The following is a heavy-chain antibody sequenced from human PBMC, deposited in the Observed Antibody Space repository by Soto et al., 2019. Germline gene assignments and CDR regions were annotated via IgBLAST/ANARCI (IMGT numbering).Heavy chain of an antibody. CDR3: AIAAYCSGATCYSGYNWFDP. CDR2: FDPENDET. J-gene: IGHJ5*02. Sequence: ASVKVSCKVSGYTLSEVSIHWVRQTPGKGLEWMGGFDPENDETSYAQKFQGRVTLTEDTSTDTAYLELSSLRSEDTAIYYCAIAAYCSGATCYSGYNWFDPWGQGTQVTVSS. CDR1: GYTLSEVS. V-gene: IGHV1-24*01. D-gene: IGHD2-2*01.